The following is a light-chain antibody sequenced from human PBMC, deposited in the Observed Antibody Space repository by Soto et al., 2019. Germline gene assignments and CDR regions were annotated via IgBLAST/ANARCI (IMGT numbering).Light chain of an antibody. CDR3: QQYADTPFT. Sequence: EIVMTQSPDSLAVSLGERATINCKSSQSLLYSPNNKTYLAWFQQKPGQAPNLLIYWASIRESGVPDRFSGSGSGTAFTLTISSLQAEDVAVYYCQQYADTPFTFGPGTKVDIK. J-gene: IGKJ3*01. V-gene: IGKV4-1*01. CDR1: QSLLYSPNNKTY. CDR2: WAS.